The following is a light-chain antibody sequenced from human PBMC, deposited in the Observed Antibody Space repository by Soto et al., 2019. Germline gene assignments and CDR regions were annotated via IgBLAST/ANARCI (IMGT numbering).Light chain of an antibody. J-gene: IGKJ5*01. CDR2: GPS. Sequence: IILTQAPGILSLSPGERATPSCRASQSVSNNFLAWYQRRPGQAPRLLIYGPSTTATGIPDRFSGRGSGTDFTLTISRLEPEDFAVYFCQHYVSPPITFGQGTRLEIK. CDR3: QHYVSPPIT. CDR1: QSVSNNF. V-gene: IGKV3-20*01.